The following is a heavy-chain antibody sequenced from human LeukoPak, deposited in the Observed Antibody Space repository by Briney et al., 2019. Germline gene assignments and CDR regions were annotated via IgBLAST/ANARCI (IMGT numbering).Heavy chain of an antibody. D-gene: IGHD2-15*01. CDR3: ARGLLGYCSGGSCYSGVDY. V-gene: IGHV1-69*13. CDR1: GYTFTSYG. Sequence: SVKVSCKASGYTFTSYGISWVRQAPGQGLEWMGGIIPIFGTANYAQKFQGRVTITADESTSTAYMELSSLRSEDTAVYYCARGLLGYCSGGSCYSGVDYWGQGTLVTVSS. J-gene: IGHJ4*02. CDR2: IIPIFGTA.